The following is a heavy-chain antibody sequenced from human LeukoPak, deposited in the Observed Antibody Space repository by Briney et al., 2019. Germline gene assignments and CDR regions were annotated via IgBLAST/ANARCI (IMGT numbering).Heavy chain of an antibody. CDR3: ARGPLPDTVTTRYFDY. CDR2: INDSGNT. D-gene: IGHD4-17*01. V-gene: IGHV4-34*01. J-gene: IGHJ4*02. CDR1: GGSFSGYY. Sequence: SETLSLTCAVYGGSFSGYYRIWIRQPPGKGLEWIGEINDSGNTKYNPSLKSRVTISVDSSKSQFSLKLRSVTAADTAVYYCARGPLPDTVTTRYFDYWGQGTLVTVSS.